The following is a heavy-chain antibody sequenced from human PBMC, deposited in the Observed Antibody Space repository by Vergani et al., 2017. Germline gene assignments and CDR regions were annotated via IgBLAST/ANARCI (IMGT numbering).Heavy chain of an antibody. Sequence: EVQLLESGGGLVQPGGSLRLSCAASGFTFSSYAMSWVRQAPGKGLEWISAISGSVGSTYYADDVKGRFTISRDNAKNTLYLQVNTLRAEDTAVYYCARDRYELRSGSDPYFYYYGLDVWVGGTAVTVSS. V-gene: IGHV3-23*01. J-gene: IGHJ6*04. CDR3: ARDRYELRSGSDPYFYYYGLDV. D-gene: IGHD3-10*01. CDR1: GFTFSSYA. CDR2: ISGSVGST.